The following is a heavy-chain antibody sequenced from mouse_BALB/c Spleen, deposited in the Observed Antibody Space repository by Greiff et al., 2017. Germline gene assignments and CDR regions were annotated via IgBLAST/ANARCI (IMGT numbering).Heavy chain of an antibody. CDR1: GFTFSSYG. J-gene: IGHJ2*01. D-gene: IGHD1-1*01. Sequence: DVKLVESGGGLVQPGGSLKLSCAASGFTFSSYGMSWVRQTPDKRLELVATINSNGGSTYYPDSVKGRFTISRDNAKNTLYLQMSSLKSEDTAMYYCARDYYYGLDYWGQGTTLTVSS. CDR3: ARDYYYGLDY. V-gene: IGHV5-6-3*01. CDR2: INSNGGST.